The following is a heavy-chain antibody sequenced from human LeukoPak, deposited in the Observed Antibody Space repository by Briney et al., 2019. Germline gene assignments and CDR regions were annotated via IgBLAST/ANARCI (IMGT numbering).Heavy chain of an antibody. J-gene: IGHJ3*02. CDR1: GGSISSSSYY. CDR3: ARERPKRKDPRNAFDI. CDR2: IYYSGST. Sequence: SETLSLTCTVSGGSISSSSYYWGWIRQPPGKGLEWIGSIYYSGSTYYNPSLKSRVTISVDTSKNQFSLKLSSVTAADTAVYYCARERPKRKDPRNAFDIWGQGTMVTVSS. V-gene: IGHV4-39*07.